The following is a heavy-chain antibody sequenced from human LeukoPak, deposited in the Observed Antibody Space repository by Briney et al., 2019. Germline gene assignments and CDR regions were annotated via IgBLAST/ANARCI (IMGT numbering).Heavy chain of an antibody. CDR2: IWYDGSKT. J-gene: IGHJ3*02. CDR3: ARYLGGRNAFDI. D-gene: IGHD3-16*01. Sequence: GRSLRLSCVASGFTFSGYGMHWVRQAPGKGLEWVAVIWYDGSKTYYADSVKGRFTISRDNSKDTLYLQMSSLRVEDTAACYCARYLGGRNAFDIWGQGTMVTVSS. CDR1: GFTFSGYG. V-gene: IGHV3-33*01.